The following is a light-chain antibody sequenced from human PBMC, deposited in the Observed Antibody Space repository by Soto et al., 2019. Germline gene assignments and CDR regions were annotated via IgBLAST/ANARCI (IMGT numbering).Light chain of an antibody. J-gene: IGKJ4*01. CDR1: QRITTY. CDR3: QQSYSTPLT. Sequence: DIQVTQSPSSLSASVGDRVTLTCRASQRITTYLNWYQQRPGKAPKLLIFGTSNLQRGVPSRFSGSGSGIEFTLTISNLQPEDFATYYCQQSYSTPLTFGGGTNVEIK. CDR2: GTS. V-gene: IGKV1-39*01.